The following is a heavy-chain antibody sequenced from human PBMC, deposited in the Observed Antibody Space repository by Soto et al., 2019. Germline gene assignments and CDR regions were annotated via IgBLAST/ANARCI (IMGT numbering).Heavy chain of an antibody. J-gene: IGHJ1*01. Sequence: QVQLVQSGAEVKKPGASVKVSCKASGYTFTNYGISWVRQAPGQGPEWMGWISGYNANTKYVQTLQGRVTMTTDTSTSTAYMELRSLRSDDTAVYYCARGGSSWSAEYYQHWGQGTLVIVSS. V-gene: IGHV1-18*01. D-gene: IGHD6-13*01. CDR2: ISGYNANT. CDR1: GYTFTNYG. CDR3: ARGGSSWSAEYYQH.